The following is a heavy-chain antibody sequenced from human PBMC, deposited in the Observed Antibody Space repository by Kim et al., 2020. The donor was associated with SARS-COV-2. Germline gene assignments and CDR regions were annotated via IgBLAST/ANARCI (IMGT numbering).Heavy chain of an antibody. CDR3: ARDRPITMIVVASDWFDP. J-gene: IGHJ5*02. CDR1: GYTFTGYY. Sequence: ASVKVSCKASGYTFTGYYMHWVRQAPGQGLEWMGWINPNSGGTNYAQKFQGRVTMTRDTSISTAYMELSRLRSDDTAVYYCARDRPITMIVVASDWFDPWGQGTLVTVSS. CDR2: INPNSGGT. D-gene: IGHD3-22*01. V-gene: IGHV1-2*02.